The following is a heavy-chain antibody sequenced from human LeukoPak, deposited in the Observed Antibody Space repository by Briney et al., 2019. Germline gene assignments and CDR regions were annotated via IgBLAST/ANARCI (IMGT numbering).Heavy chain of an antibody. CDR1: GFTFSAYG. CDR3: AKPFYFDFRAPFDY. J-gene: IGHJ4*02. CDR2: ISFDGSNK. V-gene: IGHV3-30*18. Sequence: GRSLRLSCAASGFTFSAYGMHWVRQAAGKGLEWVAVISFDGSNKYYADSVKGRFTISRDNSKNTLYLQMNSPRAEDTAVYHCAKPFYFDFRAPFDYWGQGTLVTVSS. D-gene: IGHD3-22*01.